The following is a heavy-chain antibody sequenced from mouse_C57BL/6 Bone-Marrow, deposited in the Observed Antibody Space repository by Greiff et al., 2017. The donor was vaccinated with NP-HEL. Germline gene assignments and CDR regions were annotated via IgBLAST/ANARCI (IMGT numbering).Heavy chain of an antibody. CDR1: GFNTKNTY. D-gene: IGHD1-1*01. CDR3: ASITYYGSSYVY. V-gene: IGHV14-3*01. Sequence: EVQLQQSVAELVRPGASVKLSCTASGFNTKNTYMHWVKQRPEQGLEWIGRIDPANGNTKYAPKFQGKATKTADTSSNTAYLQLSSLTSEDTAIYYCASITYYGSSYVYWGQGTTLTVSS. CDR2: IDPANGNT. J-gene: IGHJ2*01.